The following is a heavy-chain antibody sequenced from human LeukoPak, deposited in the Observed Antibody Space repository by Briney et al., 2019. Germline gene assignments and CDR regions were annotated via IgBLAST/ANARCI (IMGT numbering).Heavy chain of an antibody. CDR3: AREFSGSNYGFPFDY. Sequence: GGSLRLSCAASGFTFSSYSMNWVRRAPGKGLEWVSYISSSSSTIYYADSVKGGFTISRDNAKNSLYLQMNSLRAEDTAVYYCAREFSGSNYGFPFDYWGQGTLVTVSS. CDR1: GFTFSSYS. D-gene: IGHD1-26*01. CDR2: ISSSSSTI. V-gene: IGHV3-48*01. J-gene: IGHJ4*02.